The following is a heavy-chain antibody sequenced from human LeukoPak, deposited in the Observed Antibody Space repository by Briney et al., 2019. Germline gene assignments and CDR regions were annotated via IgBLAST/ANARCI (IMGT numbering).Heavy chain of an antibody. Sequence: GGPLRLSCAAFGLTFSSYEMTWVRQAPGKGLEWVSYISRSGSTLYYADSVKGRFTISRDNAKSSLYLQMNSLRAEDTAVYYCLIILTGLWGQGTLVTVSS. V-gene: IGHV3-48*03. CDR1: GLTFSSYE. D-gene: IGHD3-9*01. J-gene: IGHJ4*02. CDR3: LIILTGL. CDR2: ISRSGSTL.